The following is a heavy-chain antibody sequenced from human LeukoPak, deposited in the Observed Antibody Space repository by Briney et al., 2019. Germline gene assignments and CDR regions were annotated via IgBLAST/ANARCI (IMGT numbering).Heavy chain of an antibody. J-gene: IGHJ4*02. V-gene: IGHV3-23*01. Sequence: GGSLRLSCAASGFTFSSYSMNWVRQAPGKGLEWVSHISGSGISTYYADSVKGRFTFSRDNSKNTLHLQMNSLRAEDTAVYYCARDECSLTGYYKSSCSDSWGQGTLVTVSS. CDR2: ISGSGIST. CDR1: GFTFSSYS. D-gene: IGHD3-9*01. CDR3: ARDECSLTGYYKSSCSDS.